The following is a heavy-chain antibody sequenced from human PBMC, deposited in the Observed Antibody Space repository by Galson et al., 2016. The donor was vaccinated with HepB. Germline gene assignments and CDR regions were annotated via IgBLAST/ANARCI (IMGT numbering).Heavy chain of an antibody. CDR2: ITWDGIST. J-gene: IGHJ4*02. Sequence: SLRLSCAASGFVFDDSAMHWVRQTPGKGLEWVSLITWDGISTYYSDSVKGRFTISRDNNKDSLYLQMNRLTSEDTALYYCVKDASPGHFDSWGQGTLVSVSS. D-gene: IGHD2-8*02. CDR3: VKDASPGHFDS. V-gene: IGHV3-43*01. CDR1: GFVFDDSA.